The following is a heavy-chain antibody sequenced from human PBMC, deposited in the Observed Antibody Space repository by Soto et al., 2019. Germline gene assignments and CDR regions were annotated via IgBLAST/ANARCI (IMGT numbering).Heavy chain of an antibody. CDR2: INNDGSIT. CDR3: ARAFFYGMDV. J-gene: IGHJ6*02. CDR1: GFTFSSYL. V-gene: IGHV3-74*01. Sequence: EVQLVESGGGLVQPGGSLRLSCAASGFTFSSYLMHWVRQAPGKGLVWVSRINNDGSITNYADSVKGRFTISRENAKNTVYLQMNSLRAEDTAVYYCARAFFYGMDVWGQGTTVTVSS.